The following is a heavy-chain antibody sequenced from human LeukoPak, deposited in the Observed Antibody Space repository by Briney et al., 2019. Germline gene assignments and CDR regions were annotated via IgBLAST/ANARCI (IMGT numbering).Heavy chain of an antibody. CDR1: GGTFSSYA. D-gene: IGHD3-3*01. CDR3: AILLLRYDFWSGRAGFLDEYYYYGMDV. V-gene: IGHV1-8*02. J-gene: IGHJ6*02. Sequence: PQASVKVSCKASGGTFSSYAISWVRQAPGQGLEWMGWMNPNSGNTGYAQKFQGRVTMTRNTSISTAYMELSSLRSEDTAVYYCAILLLRYDFWSGRAGFLDEYYYYGMDVWGQGTTVTVSS. CDR2: MNPNSGNT.